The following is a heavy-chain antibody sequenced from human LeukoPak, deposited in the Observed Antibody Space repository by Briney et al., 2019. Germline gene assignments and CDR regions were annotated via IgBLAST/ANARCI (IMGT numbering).Heavy chain of an antibody. CDR1: GFTFRDYW. J-gene: IGHJ4*02. V-gene: IGHV3-7*01. CDR3: ARDGAAFGDDFDY. Sequence: GGSLRLSCAASGFTFRDYWMSWVRQAPGKGMEWVANIKEDGSTRFYADSVKGRFTISRENGKNWLYLKMNSLRVEDTAVYYCARDGAAFGDDFDYWGQGTLVTVSS. CDR2: IKEDGSTR. D-gene: IGHD3-16*01.